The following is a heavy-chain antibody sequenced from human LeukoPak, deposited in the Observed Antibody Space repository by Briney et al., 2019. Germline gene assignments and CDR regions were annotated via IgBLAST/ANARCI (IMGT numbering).Heavy chain of an antibody. CDR1: GFTFSSYS. V-gene: IGHV3-21*01. Sequence: PGGSLRLSCAASGFTFSSYSMNWVRQAPGKGLEWVSSISSSSSYIYYADSVKGRFTISRDNAKNSLYLQMNSLRAEDTAVYYCARDSGYCSSTSCYLYYYYYMDVWGKGTTVTVSS. D-gene: IGHD2-2*01. CDR3: ARDSGYCSSTSCYLYYYYYMDV. J-gene: IGHJ6*03. CDR2: ISSSSSYI.